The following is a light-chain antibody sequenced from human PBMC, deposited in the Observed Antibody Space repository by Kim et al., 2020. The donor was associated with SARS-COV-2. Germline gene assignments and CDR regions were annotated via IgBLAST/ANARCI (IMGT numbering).Light chain of an antibody. Sequence: EIVLTQSPDTLSLSPGERATLSCRASQSVTSNYLAWYRQKPGQAPRLLIYGASSRATGIPDRFSASGSGTDFTLTISILEPEDFAVYYCQQYSTSLYTFGQGTKLEI. CDR1: QSVTSNY. CDR2: GAS. V-gene: IGKV3-20*01. J-gene: IGKJ2*01. CDR3: QQYSTSLYT.